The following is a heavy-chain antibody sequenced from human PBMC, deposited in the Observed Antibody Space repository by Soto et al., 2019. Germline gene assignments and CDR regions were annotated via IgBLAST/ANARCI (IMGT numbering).Heavy chain of an antibody. D-gene: IGHD3-10*01. J-gene: IGHJ4*02. Sequence: EVQLVESGGDLVQPGGSLRLSCAVSGFTVRTNCMSWVRQAPGKGLEGVAIIYSDGTTHYADSVKGRFTTSRDSAKNTLFLQMDKLRADDMAVYHCVRDSSYYGSGRGVLDYWGQGTLVTVSS. CDR1: GFTVRTNC. CDR2: IYSDGTT. CDR3: VRDSSYYGSGRGVLDY. V-gene: IGHV3-66*01.